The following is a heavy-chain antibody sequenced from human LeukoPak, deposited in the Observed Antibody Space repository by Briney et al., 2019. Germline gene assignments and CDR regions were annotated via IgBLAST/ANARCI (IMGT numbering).Heavy chain of an antibody. CDR3: ARRWKAKSVSPGNAFDI. CDR1: GYSISSGYY. V-gene: IGHV4-38-2*01. Sequence: SETLSLTCAVSGYSISSGYYRDWIRQPPGKGLEWIGSIYHSGSSYYNPSLKSRVTISVDTSKNQFSLKLRSVTAADTAVYYCARRWKAKSVSPGNAFDIWGQGTMVTVSS. D-gene: IGHD1-1*01. J-gene: IGHJ3*02. CDR2: IYHSGSS.